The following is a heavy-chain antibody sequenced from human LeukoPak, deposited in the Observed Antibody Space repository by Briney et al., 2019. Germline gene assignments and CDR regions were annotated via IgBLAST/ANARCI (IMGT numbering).Heavy chain of an antibody. CDR2: ISGSGGST. D-gene: IGHD6-19*01. J-gene: IGHJ4*02. CDR3: AKRLIAVAGLPYDY. Sequence: GGSLRLSCAASGFTFSSYAMSWVRQAPGKGLEWVSAISGSGGSTCYADSVKGRFTISRDNSKNTLYLQMNSLRAEDTAVYYCAKRLIAVAGLPYDYWGQGTLVTVSS. V-gene: IGHV3-23*01. CDR1: GFTFSSYA.